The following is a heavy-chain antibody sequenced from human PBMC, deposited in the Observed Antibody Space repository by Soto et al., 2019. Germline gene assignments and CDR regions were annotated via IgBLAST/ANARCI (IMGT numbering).Heavy chain of an antibody. J-gene: IGHJ4*02. CDR2: IKSKTDGGTT. Sequence: GGSLRLSCAASGFTFSNAWMSWVRQAPGKGLEWVGRIKSKTDGGTTDYAAPVKGRFTISRDDSKNTLYLQMNSLKTEDTAVYYCTTGPYIDYYDSSTLSDYWGQGTLVTVSS. CDR1: GFTFSNAW. V-gene: IGHV3-15*01. CDR3: TTGPYIDYYDSSTLSDY. D-gene: IGHD3-22*01.